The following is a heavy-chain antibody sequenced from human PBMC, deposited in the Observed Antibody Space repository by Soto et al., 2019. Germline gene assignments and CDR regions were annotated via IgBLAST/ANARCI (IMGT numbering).Heavy chain of an antibody. CDR1: GGTFSSYA. J-gene: IGHJ6*02. Sequence: SVKVSCKASGGTFSSYAISWVRQAPGQGLEWMGGIIPIFGTANYAQKFQGRVTITADESTSTAYMELSSLRSEDTAVYCCARGRAPYYHDSSGYYSLLNGMDVWGQGTTVTVSS. CDR2: IIPIFGTA. D-gene: IGHD3-22*01. V-gene: IGHV1-69*13. CDR3: ARGRAPYYHDSSGYYSLLNGMDV.